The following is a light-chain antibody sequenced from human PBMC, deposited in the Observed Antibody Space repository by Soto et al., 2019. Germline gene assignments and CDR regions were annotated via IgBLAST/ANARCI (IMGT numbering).Light chain of an antibody. J-gene: IGKJ2*01. CDR2: KAS. CDR3: QQYHSYSPYT. V-gene: IGKV1-5*03. CDR1: QTISSW. Sequence: DIQMTQSPSTLSASVGDRVTITCRASQTISSWLAWYQQKPGKAPKLLIYKASTLESGVPSRFSGGESGTEFTLNISSLQPDDFATYYCQQYHSYSPYTFGQGTKLEIK.